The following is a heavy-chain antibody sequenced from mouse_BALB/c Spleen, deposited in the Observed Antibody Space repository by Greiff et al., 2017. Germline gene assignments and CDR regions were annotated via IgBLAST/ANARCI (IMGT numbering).Heavy chain of an antibody. J-gene: IGHJ2*01. D-gene: IGHD1-1*01. CDR2: INSNGGST. V-gene: IGHV5-6-3*01. CDR1: GFTFSSYG. Sequence: EVKLVESGGGLVQPGGSLKLSCAASGFTFSSYGMSWVRQTPDKRLELVATINSNGGSTYYPDSVKGRFTISRDNAKNTLYLQMSSLKSEDTAMYYCARWIYYGSSFDYWGQGTTLTVSS. CDR3: ARWIYYGSSFDY.